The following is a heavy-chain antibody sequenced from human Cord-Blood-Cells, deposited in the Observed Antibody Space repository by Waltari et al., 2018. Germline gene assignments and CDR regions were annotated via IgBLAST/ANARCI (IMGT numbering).Heavy chain of an antibody. CDR3: ASLAAADAFDI. Sequence: EVQLVESGGGLVKPGGSLRLSCAASGFTFCSYSLNWVRQAPGQGLEWVSSISSSSSYINYADSVKGRFTISRDNAKNALYLQMNSLRAEDTAVYYCASLAAADAFDIWGQGTMVTASS. CDR1: GFTFCSYS. CDR2: ISSSSSYI. D-gene: IGHD6-13*01. J-gene: IGHJ3*02. V-gene: IGHV3-21*01.